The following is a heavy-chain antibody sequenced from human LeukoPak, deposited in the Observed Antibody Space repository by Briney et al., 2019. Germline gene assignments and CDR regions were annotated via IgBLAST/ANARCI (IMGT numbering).Heavy chain of an antibody. CDR2: IYYSGST. Sequence: PSETLSLTCTVSGGSISSYYWSWIRQPPGKGLEWIGYIYYSGSTNYNPSLKSRVTISVDTSKNQFSLKLSSVTAADTAVYYCARGVVNYDSSGYYFNHFDYWGQGTLVTVSS. D-gene: IGHD3-22*01. V-gene: IGHV4-59*01. CDR3: ARGVVNYDSSGYYFNHFDY. CDR1: GGSISSYY. J-gene: IGHJ4*02.